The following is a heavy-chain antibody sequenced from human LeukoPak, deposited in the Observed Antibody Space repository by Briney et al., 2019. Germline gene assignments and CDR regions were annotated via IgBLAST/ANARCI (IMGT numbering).Heavy chain of an antibody. CDR3: ARIACTYYPSTHFDY. J-gene: IGHJ4*02. V-gene: IGHV1-2*02. D-gene: IGHD3-10*01. CDR1: GYTFTGYY. CDR2: INPNSGGT. Sequence: GASVKVSCKASGYTFTGYYMHWVRQAPGQGLEWMGWINPNSGGTNYAQKFQGRVTMTRDTSISTAYMELSRLRSDDTAVYYCARIACTYYPSTHFDYWGQGTLVTVSS.